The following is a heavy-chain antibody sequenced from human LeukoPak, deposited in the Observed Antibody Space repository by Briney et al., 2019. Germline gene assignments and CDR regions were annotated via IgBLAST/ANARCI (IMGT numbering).Heavy chain of an antibody. CDR2: IIPIFGTA. CDR3: ARDADYYGSGSYYAWFDP. V-gene: IGHV1-69*06. J-gene: IGHJ5*02. D-gene: IGHD3-10*01. Sequence: ASVKVSCKASGYTFTSYDINWVRQAPGQGLEWMGGIIPIFGTANYAQKFQGRVTITADKSTSTAYMELSSLRSEDTAVYYCARDADYYGSGSYYAWFDPWGQGTLVTVSS. CDR1: GYTFTSYD.